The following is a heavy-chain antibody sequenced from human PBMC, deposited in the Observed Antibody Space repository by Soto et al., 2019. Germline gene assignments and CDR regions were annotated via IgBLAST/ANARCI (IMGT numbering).Heavy chain of an antibody. D-gene: IGHD6-13*01. CDR2: ISAYNGNT. V-gene: IGHV1-18*01. Sequence: QVQLVQSGAEVKKPGASVKVSCKASGYTFTSYGITWVRQAPGQGLEWMGWISAYNGNTNYAQKLQGRVTMTTYPSTSTAYMEQRSLRSDDTAVYYCARTDSRPQDFDYWGQGTLVTVSS. CDR3: ARTDSRPQDFDY. CDR1: GYTFTSYG. J-gene: IGHJ4*02.